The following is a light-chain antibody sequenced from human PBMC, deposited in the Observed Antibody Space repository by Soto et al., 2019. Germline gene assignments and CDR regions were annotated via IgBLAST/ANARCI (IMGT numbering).Light chain of an antibody. CDR3: SSYTTSSTRV. V-gene: IGLV2-14*01. J-gene: IGLJ1*01. Sequence: QSVLTQPASVSGSPGQSIAISCTGSSSDVGIYNFVSWYQQHPGKVPKPINYEVSNRPSGVSNRFSCSKSGNTASLTISGLQAEDEADYYCSSYTTSSTRVFGTGTKVNVL. CDR1: SSDVGIYNF. CDR2: EVS.